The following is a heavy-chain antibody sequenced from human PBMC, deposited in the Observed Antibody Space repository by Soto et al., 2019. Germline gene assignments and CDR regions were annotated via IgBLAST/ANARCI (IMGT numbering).Heavy chain of an antibody. V-gene: IGHV1-18*01. Sequence: QVQLVQSGAEVTKPGASVKVSCKASGYTFTSYGISWVRQAPGQGLEWMGWISAYNGNTNYAQKLQGRVTMTTDTSTSTAYMELRSLRTDDTAVYYCARVYSSGWYDNYYYYGMDVWGQGTTVTVSS. CDR3: ARVYSSGWYDNYYYYGMDV. J-gene: IGHJ6*02. CDR1: GYTFTSYG. CDR2: ISAYNGNT. D-gene: IGHD6-19*01.